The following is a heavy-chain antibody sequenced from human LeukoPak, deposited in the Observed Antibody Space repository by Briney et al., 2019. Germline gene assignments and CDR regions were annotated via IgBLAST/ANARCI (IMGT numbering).Heavy chain of an antibody. V-gene: IGHV3-30*01. D-gene: IGHD3-22*01. Sequence: GRSLRLSCAASGFTFSSYAMHWVRQAPGKGLEWVAVISYDGSNKYYADSVKGRFTISRDNSKSTLYLQMNSLRAEDTAVYYCARDWGVVITKNYFDYWGQGTLVTVSS. CDR3: ARDWGVVITKNYFDY. J-gene: IGHJ4*02. CDR2: ISYDGSNK. CDR1: GFTFSSYA.